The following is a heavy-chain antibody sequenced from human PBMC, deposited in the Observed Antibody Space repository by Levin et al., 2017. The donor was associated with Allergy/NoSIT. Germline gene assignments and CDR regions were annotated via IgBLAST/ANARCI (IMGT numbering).Heavy chain of an antibody. CDR1: GITFSNAW. CDR2: IKSKTDGGTP. Sequence: PGGSLRLSCAASGITFSNAWMSWARQAPGKGLEWVGRIKSKTDGGTPEYAAPVKGRFTISRDDSNNTLYLQMNSLKTEDTAVYFCTTYSSSWYYFDYWGQGTLVTVSS. CDR3: TTYSSSWYYFDY. D-gene: IGHD6-13*01. J-gene: IGHJ4*02. V-gene: IGHV3-15*01.